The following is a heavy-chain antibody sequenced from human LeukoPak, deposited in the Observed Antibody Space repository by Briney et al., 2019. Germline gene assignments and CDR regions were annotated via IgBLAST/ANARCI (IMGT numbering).Heavy chain of an antibody. CDR2: ISSSGSFE. Sequence: PGGSLRLSCAASGFTFSNAWMSWVRQAPGKGLEWVSSISSSGSFEHYADSFKGRFTVSRDNTNNTLFLHMNGLRAEDSATYYCTRDYGARDDWGQGTPVTVSS. J-gene: IGHJ4*02. CDR3: TRDYGARDD. D-gene: IGHD4-17*01. CDR1: GFTFSNAW. V-gene: IGHV3-21*06.